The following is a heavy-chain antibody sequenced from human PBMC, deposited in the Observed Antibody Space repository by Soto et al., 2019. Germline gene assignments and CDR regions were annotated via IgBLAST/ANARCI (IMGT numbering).Heavy chain of an antibody. V-gene: IGHV4-30-2*01. Sequence: PSETLSLTCTVSGASITSGSYSWSWIRQAPGKGLEWIGNIHVTGYTAFSPSLKRRVTMSVDTSKNQFSLNVNSVTAADTALYYCAKGPVPTGYYFDYWGQGTPVTVSS. CDR1: GASITSGSYS. CDR2: IHVTGYT. J-gene: IGHJ4*02. CDR3: AKGPVPTGYYFDY. D-gene: IGHD5-12*01.